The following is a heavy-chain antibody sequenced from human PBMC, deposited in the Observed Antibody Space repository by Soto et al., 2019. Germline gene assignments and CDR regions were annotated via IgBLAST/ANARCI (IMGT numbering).Heavy chain of an antibody. D-gene: IGHD3-9*01. CDR3: ARDRYFDYFDY. V-gene: IGHV3-48*01. J-gene: IGHJ4*02. CDR2: ISSSSSTI. Sequence: PGGSLRLSCAASGFTFSSYSMNWVRQAPGKGLEWVSYISSSSSTIYYADSVKGRFTISRDNAKNSLYLQMNSLRAEDTAVYYCARDRYFDYFDYWGQGTLVNVSS. CDR1: GFTFSSYS.